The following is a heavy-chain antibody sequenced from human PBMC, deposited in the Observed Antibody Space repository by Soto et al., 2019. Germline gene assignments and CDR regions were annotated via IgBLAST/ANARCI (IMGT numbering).Heavy chain of an antibody. CDR1: RVAFSKFI. Sequence: QLEQSGGEVKKPGSSVKVSCKASRVAFSKFIVTWVRQAPGLGLEWVGGIIPIVGTANYAQKFQGRVTITADESTSTSYRAVNNLGSEDTSGYCCANVRSSSPMGYYYGMDVWGQGTTVTVSS. D-gene: IGHD2-2*01. CDR2: IIPIVGTA. J-gene: IGHJ6*02. V-gene: IGHV1-69*01. CDR3: ANVRSSSPMGYYYGMDV.